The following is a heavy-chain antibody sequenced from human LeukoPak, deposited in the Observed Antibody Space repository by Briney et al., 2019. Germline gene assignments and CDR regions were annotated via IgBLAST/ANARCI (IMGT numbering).Heavy chain of an antibody. Sequence: GGSLRLSCAASGFTFSSYWMSWVRQAPGKGLEWVANIKQDGSEKYYVDSVKGRFTISRDNAKNSLYLQMNSLRAEDTAVYYCARKGSGVLLWFAELLLGAFDIWGQGTMVTVSS. V-gene: IGHV3-7*01. CDR2: IKQDGSEK. CDR1: GFTFSSYW. J-gene: IGHJ3*02. D-gene: IGHD3-10*01. CDR3: ARKGSGVLLWFAELLLGAFDI.